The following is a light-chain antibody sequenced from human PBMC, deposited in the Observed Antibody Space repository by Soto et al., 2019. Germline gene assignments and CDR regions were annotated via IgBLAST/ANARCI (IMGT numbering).Light chain of an antibody. Sequence: QSVLAQPASVSGSPGQSITISCTGTSSDVGSYNSVSWYQQYPGKAPTLMIHDVSNRPSGVSNRFSGSKSGNTASLTISGLQAEDEADSYGSSFTSSSSYVFGSGTKLTVL. CDR2: DVS. CDR3: SSFTSSSSYV. V-gene: IGLV2-14*03. CDR1: SSDVGSYNS. J-gene: IGLJ1*01.